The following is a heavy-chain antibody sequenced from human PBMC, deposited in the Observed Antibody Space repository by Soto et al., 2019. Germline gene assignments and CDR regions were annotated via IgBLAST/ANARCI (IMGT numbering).Heavy chain of an antibody. Sequence: QVQLVQSGAEVKKPGASVKVSCRASGYTFTSYVISWVRQAPAQGLEWMGWISAYNGNTNFAQKLQGRATMTTDTSTSTAYMERRSLRSDDTAVYYCARVVATVAGPYGMDVWGQGTTVTVSS. D-gene: IGHD6-19*01. CDR1: GYTFTSYV. J-gene: IGHJ6*02. V-gene: IGHV1-18*01. CDR2: ISAYNGNT. CDR3: ARVVATVAGPYGMDV.